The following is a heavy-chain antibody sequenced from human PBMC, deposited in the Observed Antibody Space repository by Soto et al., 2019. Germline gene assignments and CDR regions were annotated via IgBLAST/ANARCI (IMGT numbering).Heavy chain of an antibody. J-gene: IGHJ1*01. Sequence: PGGSLRLSCAASGFTFNIYAMSWVRQAPGKGLEWVSAISGSGGGTYYADSVKGRFTISRDNSNNTLYLQMSSLRAEDTAVYYCPKPGADSSRRLLRYFQHWGQGTLVYVS. V-gene: IGHV3-23*01. CDR2: ISGSGGGT. D-gene: IGHD3-22*01. CDR1: GFTFNIYA. CDR3: PKPGADSSRRLLRYFQH.